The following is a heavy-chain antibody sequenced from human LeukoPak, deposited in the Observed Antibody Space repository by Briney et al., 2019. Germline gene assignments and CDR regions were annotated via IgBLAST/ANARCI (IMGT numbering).Heavy chain of an antibody. Sequence: VKVSCNASEGTFSSYAISWVRQAPGQGLEWMGRLIPILGIANYAQKFQGRVTITADKSTSTAYMELSSLRSEDTAVYYCASNPYHSGYSGRENYYGMDVWGQGTTVTVSS. D-gene: IGHD3-22*01. J-gene: IGHJ6*02. V-gene: IGHV1-69*10. CDR3: ASNPYHSGYSGRENYYGMDV. CDR1: EGTFSSYA. CDR2: LIPILGIA.